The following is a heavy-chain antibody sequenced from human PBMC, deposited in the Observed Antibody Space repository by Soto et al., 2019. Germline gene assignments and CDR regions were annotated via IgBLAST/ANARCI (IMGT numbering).Heavy chain of an antibody. CDR3: ARVEAVAGIYNYHGLDV. Sequence: QVQLVQSGAEVKKPGSSVKVSCKVSGGTFSNYAIDWVRLAPGQGIEWMGGIVPIFGTTYYTQKFQGRATIIADDSTTTAYLELSSLRSEDTAIYYCARVEAVAGIYNYHGLDVWGQGTAVTVSS. V-gene: IGHV1-69*12. D-gene: IGHD6-19*01. CDR2: IVPIFGTT. CDR1: GGTFSNYA. J-gene: IGHJ6*02.